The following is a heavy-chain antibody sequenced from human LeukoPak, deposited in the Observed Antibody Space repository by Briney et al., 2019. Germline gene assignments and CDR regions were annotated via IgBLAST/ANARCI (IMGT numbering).Heavy chain of an antibody. J-gene: IGHJ3*02. CDR1: GYTFTGYY. D-gene: IGHD2-21*02. CDR3: ARVLTLDCGGDCYSPTDAFDI. V-gene: IGHV1-2*02. CDR2: INPNTGGT. Sequence: GASVKVSCKASGYTFTGYYVHWVRQAPGQGLEWMGWINPNTGGTNYAQKFQGRVTMTRDTSISTAYMELSRLRSDDTAVYYCARVLTLDCGGDCYSPTDAFDIWGQGTMVTVSS.